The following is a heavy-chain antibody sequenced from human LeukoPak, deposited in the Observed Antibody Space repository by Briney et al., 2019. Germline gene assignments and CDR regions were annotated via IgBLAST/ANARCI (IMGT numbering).Heavy chain of an antibody. V-gene: IGHV4-30-4*01. J-gene: IGHJ4*02. CDR3: ARDYDGDNAFDY. CDR1: GGSISSGDYY. Sequence: SETLSLTCTVSGGSISSGDYYWSWIRQPPGKGLEWIGYIYYRGSTYYNPSLKSRVTISVDTSKNQFSLNLSSVTAADTAVYYCARDYDGDNAFDYWGRGTLVTVSS. D-gene: IGHD4-23*01. CDR2: IYYRGST.